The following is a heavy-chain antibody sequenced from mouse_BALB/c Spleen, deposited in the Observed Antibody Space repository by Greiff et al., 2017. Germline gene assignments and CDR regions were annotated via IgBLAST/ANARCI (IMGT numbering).Heavy chain of an antibody. CDR3: ARGGSRQPCAY. V-gene: IGHV1S34*01. Sequence: LVKTGASVTISCKASGYSFTGYYMHWVKQSHGKSLEWIGYISCYNGATSYNQKFKGKATFTVDTSSSTAYMKFNSLTSEDSAVYYCARGGSRQPCAYWGQGTLVTVSA. J-gene: IGHJ3*01. CDR1: GYSFTGYY. CDR2: ISCYNGAT. D-gene: IGHD3-2*01.